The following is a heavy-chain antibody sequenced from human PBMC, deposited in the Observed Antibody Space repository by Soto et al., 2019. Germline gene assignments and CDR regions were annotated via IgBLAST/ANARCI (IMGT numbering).Heavy chain of an antibody. CDR3: AKGHRPSAFSYFDL. CDR1: GFTFDDYA. J-gene: IGHJ2*01. CDR2: ISWNSCNI. Sequence: EVQLVESGGGLVQPGRSLRLSCAASGFTFDDYAMNWVRQAPGKGLEWVSSISWNSCNIVYAVSVKGRFTISRDNAKNSLYLQMSSLRAEDTAFYHCAKGHRPSAFSYFDLWGRGVLVTVSS. V-gene: IGHV3-9*01.